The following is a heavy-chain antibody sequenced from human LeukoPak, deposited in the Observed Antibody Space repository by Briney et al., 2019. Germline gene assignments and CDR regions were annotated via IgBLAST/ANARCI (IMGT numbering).Heavy chain of an antibody. D-gene: IGHD3-3*01. V-gene: IGHV1-18*04. J-gene: IGHJ3*02. CDR1: GYTFTGYY. CDR2: ISAYNGNT. Sequence: ASVKVSCKASGYTFTGYYMHWVRQAPGQGLEWMGWISAYNGNTNYAQKLQGRVTMTTDTSTSTAYMELRSLRSDDTAVYYCATSTLHYDFWTRAFDIWGQGTMVTVSS. CDR3: ATSTLHYDFWTRAFDI.